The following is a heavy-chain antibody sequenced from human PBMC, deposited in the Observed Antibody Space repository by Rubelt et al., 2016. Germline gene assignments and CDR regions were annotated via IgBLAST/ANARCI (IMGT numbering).Heavy chain of an antibody. V-gene: IGHV5-51*03. CDR1: GYRFSTSW. Sequence: EVQLVQSGAEVKKPGESLKISCKTSGYRFSTSWIAWVRQMPGKGLEWMGTIYPADSETTYSPSFQGQVTISADNSIKTADLQWSGLKASDTAGYYCVRDSTEVFDIWGQGTMVIVSS. CDR2: IYPADSET. J-gene: IGHJ3*02. CDR3: VRDSTEVFDI. D-gene: IGHD2-21*02.